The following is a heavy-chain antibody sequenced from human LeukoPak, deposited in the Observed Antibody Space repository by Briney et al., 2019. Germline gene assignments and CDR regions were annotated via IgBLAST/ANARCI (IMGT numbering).Heavy chain of an antibody. J-gene: IGHJ6*04. CDR2: INTDGSST. D-gene: IGHD3-22*01. V-gene: IGHV3-74*01. Sequence: GGSLRLSCAASGFTFSSYWMHWVRQAPGKGLVWVSRINTDGSSTSYADSVKGRFTISRDNAKNTLYLQMNSLRAEDTAVYCCARAGVYYDSSGYPGVMDVWGKGTTVTVSS. CDR1: GFTFSSYW. CDR3: ARAGVYYDSSGYPGVMDV.